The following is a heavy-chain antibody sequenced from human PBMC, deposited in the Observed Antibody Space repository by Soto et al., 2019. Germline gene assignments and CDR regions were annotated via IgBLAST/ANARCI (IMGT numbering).Heavy chain of an antibody. D-gene: IGHD5-18*01. CDR1: GGSISSYY. Sequence: SXTLSLTCTVSGGSISSYYCSWIVQPPGKGLEWIGYIYYSGSTNYNPSLKSRVTISVDTSKNQFSLKLSSVTAADTAVYYCARGATAMVTRSSYFDYWGQGTLVTVSS. CDR3: ARGATAMVTRSSYFDY. V-gene: IGHV4-59*01. CDR2: IYYSGST. J-gene: IGHJ4*02.